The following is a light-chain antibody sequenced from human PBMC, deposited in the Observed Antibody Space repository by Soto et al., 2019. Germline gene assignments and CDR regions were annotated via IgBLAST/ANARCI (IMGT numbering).Light chain of an antibody. CDR2: GAS. J-gene: IGKJ3*01. V-gene: IGKV3-20*01. CDR3: QQYATSPFT. Sequence: EVVLTQSPGTLSLSPGERATLSCRASQSVSSSYFAWYQQKPGQAPRLLIYGASNRATGIPDRFSGSGSRTNFTLIISRLEPEDFAMYYCQQYATSPFTFGPGTKVDIK. CDR1: QSVSSSY.